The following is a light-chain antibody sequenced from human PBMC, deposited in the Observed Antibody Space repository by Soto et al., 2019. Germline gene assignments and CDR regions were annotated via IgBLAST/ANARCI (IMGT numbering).Light chain of an antibody. Sequence: EIVMTQSPATLSVSPGERATLSCRASQSVSNYLAWYQQKPGQAPRLLIYGASTRATGIPARFSGGGSETDFTLTISSLQSEDFAVYYCQQYNNWPYTFGQGTKLEIK. V-gene: IGKV3-15*01. CDR1: QSVSNY. CDR3: QQYNNWPYT. CDR2: GAS. J-gene: IGKJ2*01.